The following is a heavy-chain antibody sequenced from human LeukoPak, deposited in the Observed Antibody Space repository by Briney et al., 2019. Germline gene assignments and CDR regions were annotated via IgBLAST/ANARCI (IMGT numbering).Heavy chain of an antibody. Sequence: SQTLSLTCTVSGGSISSYYWSWIRQPPGKGLEWIGYIYYSGSTNYNPSLKSRVTISVDTSKNQFSLKLSSVTAADTAVYYCASSTDSSGFITSSYFDYWGQGTLVTVSS. J-gene: IGHJ4*02. CDR3: ASSTDSSGFITSSYFDY. V-gene: IGHV4-59*08. CDR2: IYYSGST. D-gene: IGHD3-22*01. CDR1: GGSISSYY.